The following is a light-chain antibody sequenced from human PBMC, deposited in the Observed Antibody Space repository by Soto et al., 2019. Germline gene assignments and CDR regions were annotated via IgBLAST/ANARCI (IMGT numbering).Light chain of an antibody. CDR1: SSDVGGYNY. Sequence: QSALTQPASVSGSPGQSITISCTGTSSDVGGYNYVSWYQQHPGKAPKLMIYEVSNRPSGVSNRFSGSKSGNTASLTISGLQAEDEADYYCSSYAGSSNLGVFGGGTKLTVL. J-gene: IGLJ3*02. CDR3: SSYAGSSNLGV. CDR2: EVS. V-gene: IGLV2-14*01.